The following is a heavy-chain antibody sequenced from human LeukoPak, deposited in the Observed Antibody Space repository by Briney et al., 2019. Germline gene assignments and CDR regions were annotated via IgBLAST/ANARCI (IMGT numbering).Heavy chain of an antibody. J-gene: IGHJ4*02. CDR2: INSDGSIT. V-gene: IGHV3-74*01. Sequence: LGGSLRLSCAASGFTLRSYWMHWFRQAPGERLVWVSRINSDGSITSYADSVEGRFTISRDNAENTLYLQMNSLRVEDTAVYYCARVTASWHPYVDYWGQGALVTVSS. CDR3: ARVTASWHPYVDY. D-gene: IGHD2-2*01. CDR1: GFTLRSYW.